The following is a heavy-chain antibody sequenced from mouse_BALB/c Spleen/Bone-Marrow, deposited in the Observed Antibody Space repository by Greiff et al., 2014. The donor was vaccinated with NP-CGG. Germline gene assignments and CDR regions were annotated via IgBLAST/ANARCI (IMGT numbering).Heavy chain of an antibody. Sequence: QVQLQQPGAELVRPGTAVNVYCKASGYAFTNYLIEWVKQRPGQGLEWIGVINPGSGGANYNEKFKGKATLTADKSSSTAYMQLSSLTSDDSAVYFCARFGRYYFDYWGQGTTLTVSS. CDR2: INPGSGGA. J-gene: IGHJ2*01. CDR3: ARFGRYYFDY. CDR1: GYAFTNYL. V-gene: IGHV1-54*01.